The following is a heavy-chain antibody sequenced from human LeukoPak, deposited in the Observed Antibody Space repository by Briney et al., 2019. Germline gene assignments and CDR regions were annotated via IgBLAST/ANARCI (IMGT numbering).Heavy chain of an antibody. CDR3: STDQGGDILTGC. CDR2: IKTKSEGGTK. Sequence: GGSLRLSCAASGFTFSSFSMNWVRQAPGKGLEWVGRIKTKSEGGTKDYAAPVRGRFTISRDDSENTLYLQMNSLKTEDTALYYCSTDQGGDILTGCWGQGTLVTVSS. D-gene: IGHD3-9*01. CDR1: GFTFSSFS. J-gene: IGHJ4*02. V-gene: IGHV3-15*07.